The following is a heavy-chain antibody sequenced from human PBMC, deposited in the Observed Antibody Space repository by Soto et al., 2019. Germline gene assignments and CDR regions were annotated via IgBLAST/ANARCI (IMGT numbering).Heavy chain of an antibody. D-gene: IGHD3-9*01. CDR2: VSSYKGYA. J-gene: IGHJ4*02. CDR1: GYTFTSYG. V-gene: IGHV1-18*04. CDR3: SRDRTNLLRNFDMFAY. Sequence: ASVKVSCKTSGYTFTSYGISWVRQAPQQGLEWVGWVSSYKGYAEYSQNVQGRVTVTADASTSTSYPELRSIRSDDTAVYYCSRDRTNLLRNFDMFAYWGQGSLVTVSS.